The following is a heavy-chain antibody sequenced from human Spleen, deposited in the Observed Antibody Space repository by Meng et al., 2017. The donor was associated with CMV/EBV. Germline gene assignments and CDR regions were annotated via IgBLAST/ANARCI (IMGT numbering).Heavy chain of an antibody. D-gene: IGHD3-22*01. CDR1: GGSISSSNL. J-gene: IGHJ4*02. CDR3: ALDYDSYGYYYAFDY. V-gene: IGHV4-4*02. CDR2: IYHSGST. Sequence: SGGSISSSNLWTWVRQVPGKGLEWIGEIYHSGSTNYNPSLKSRVTISVDKFKNQFSLKLGSVTAADTAVYYCALDYDSYGYYYAFDYWGQGTLVTVSS.